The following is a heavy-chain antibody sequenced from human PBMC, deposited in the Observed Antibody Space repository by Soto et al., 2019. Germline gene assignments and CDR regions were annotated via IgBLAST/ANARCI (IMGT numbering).Heavy chain of an antibody. CDR1: GGSISSYY. D-gene: IGHD3-9*01. CDR2: ISYSGST. J-gene: IGHJ5*02. Sequence: KTSETLSLTCTVSGGSISSYYWSWIRQPPGKRLEWIGYISYSGSTNYNPSLKSRVTISVDTSKNQFSLKLSSVTAADTAMYYCARETGVRYPFDPWGQGTLVTVSS. V-gene: IGHV4-59*01. CDR3: ARETGVRYPFDP.